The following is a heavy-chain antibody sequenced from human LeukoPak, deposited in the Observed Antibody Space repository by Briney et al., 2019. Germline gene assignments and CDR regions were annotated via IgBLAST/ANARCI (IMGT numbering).Heavy chain of an antibody. Sequence: GGSLRLSCAASGFTFSSYGMHWVRQAPGKGLEWVAFIRYDGSNKYYADSVKGRFTISRDNSKNTLYLQMNSLRAEDTAVYYCAKGVACSSTSCSAFDYWGQGTLVTVSS. CDR3: AKGVACSSTSCSAFDY. V-gene: IGHV3-30*02. CDR1: GFTFSSYG. D-gene: IGHD2-2*01. J-gene: IGHJ4*02. CDR2: IRYDGSNK.